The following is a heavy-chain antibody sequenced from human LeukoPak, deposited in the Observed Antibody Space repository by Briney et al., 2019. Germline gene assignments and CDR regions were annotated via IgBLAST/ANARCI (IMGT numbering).Heavy chain of an antibody. CDR1: GGTFSSYA. CDR2: VIPFFNTS. D-gene: IGHD2-15*01. Sequence: GASVKVSCKASGGTFSSYAISWVRQAPGQGLEWMGGVIPFFNTSNYAQRFQGRVTITADESTSTAYMELSSLRFEDTAVYYCARGFWQLPPVGGEGYQYHYMDVWGKGTAITISS. V-gene: IGHV1-69*13. CDR3: ARGFWQLPPVGGEGYQYHYMDV. J-gene: IGHJ6*03.